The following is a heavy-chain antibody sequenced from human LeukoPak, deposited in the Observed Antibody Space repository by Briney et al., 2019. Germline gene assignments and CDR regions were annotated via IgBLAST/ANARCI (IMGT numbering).Heavy chain of an antibody. D-gene: IGHD2-15*01. CDR1: GYTFSEYW. Sequence: GASVTVSCNTSGYTFSEYWMHWVRQAPGQGLEWMGYIVPDSGATTYAQKFQGRVTMTRDTSISAASLDLSGLRSDDTAVYYCSTEDKYCGSSTCGDSWGQGTLVTVSS. J-gene: IGHJ4*02. V-gene: IGHV1-2*02. CDR2: IVPDSGAT. CDR3: STEDKYCGSSTCGDS.